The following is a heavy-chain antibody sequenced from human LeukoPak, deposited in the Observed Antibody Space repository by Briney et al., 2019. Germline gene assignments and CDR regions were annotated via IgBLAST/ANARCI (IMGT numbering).Heavy chain of an antibody. CDR3: ARVNPSNSGFYAY. CDR2: IGPSSDNI. Sequence: GGSLRLSCAASGFNFSDYFMSWIRQAPEKGLEWVSYIGPSSDNINYADSVKGRSTVSRDNAKNSVYLQMNSLRAEDTAVYYCARVNPSNSGFYAYWGQGTLVTVSS. V-gene: IGHV3-11*04. CDR1: GFNFSDYF. D-gene: IGHD1-26*01. J-gene: IGHJ1*01.